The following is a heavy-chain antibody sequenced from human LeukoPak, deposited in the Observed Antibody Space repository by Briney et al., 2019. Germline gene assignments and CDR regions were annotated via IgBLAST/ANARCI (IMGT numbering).Heavy chain of an antibody. CDR1: GYSFTSYW. J-gene: IGHJ4*02. D-gene: IGHD2-21*02. V-gene: IGHV5-51*01. CDR2: IYPGDSDT. CDR3: ARAYCGGDCYSEAFDY. Sequence: GESLKISCKGSGYSFTSYWIGWVRQMPGKGLEWMGIIYPGDSDTRYSPSFQGQVTISADKSISTAYPQWSSLKASDTAMYYCARAYCGGDCYSEAFDYWGQGTLVTVSS.